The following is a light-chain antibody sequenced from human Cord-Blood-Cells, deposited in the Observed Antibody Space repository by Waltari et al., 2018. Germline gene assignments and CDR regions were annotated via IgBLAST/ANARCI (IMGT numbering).Light chain of an antibody. V-gene: IGKV3-11*01. CDR1: QSVSSY. Sequence: EIVLTQSPATLSLSPGERATLSCRASQSVSSYLAWYQQKPGQAPRLLIYDASNRVTGIPARFSGSGSGTDFTLTISSLEPEDFAVYYCQQRSNWRASFGQGTKLEIK. CDR3: QQRSNWRAS. J-gene: IGKJ2*03. CDR2: DAS.